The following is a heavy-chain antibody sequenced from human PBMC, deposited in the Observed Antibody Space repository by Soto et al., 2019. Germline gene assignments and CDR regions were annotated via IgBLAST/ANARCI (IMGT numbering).Heavy chain of an antibody. V-gene: IGHV4-4*07. Sequence: QVQLQESGPGLVKPSETLSLTCTVSGGSMTSYYWSWIRQPAGKGLQWLGRIYTSGRTNYNPSLQSRVTMSVDTSKKQFSLKLSSVTAADTAEYYCARGSGSYGFDIWGQGTKVTVSS. CDR3: ARGSGSYGFDI. CDR2: IYTSGRT. J-gene: IGHJ3*02. D-gene: IGHD1-26*01. CDR1: GGSMTSYY.